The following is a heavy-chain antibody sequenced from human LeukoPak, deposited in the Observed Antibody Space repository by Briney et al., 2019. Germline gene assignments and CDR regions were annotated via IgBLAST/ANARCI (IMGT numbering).Heavy chain of an antibody. CDR1: GYTSSDFS. J-gene: IGHJ4*02. CDR3: VRLRRNSDRSGFYYYYDY. D-gene: IGHD3-22*01. Sequence: GGSLRLSCAASGYTSSDFSVNWVRQAPGKGLEWVSSISVRSNYRYYADSVRGRFSISRDDARNSLYLQMNSLRAEDTAVYYCVRLRRNSDRSGFYYYYDYWGQGTLVTVSS. CDR2: ISVRSNYR. V-gene: IGHV3-21*01.